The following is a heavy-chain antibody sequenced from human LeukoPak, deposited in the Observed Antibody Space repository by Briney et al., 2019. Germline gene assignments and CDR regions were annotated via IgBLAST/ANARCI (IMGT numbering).Heavy chain of an antibody. CDR2: INSDGSST. D-gene: IGHD3-9*01. Sequence: GGSLRLSCAASGFTFSSYWMHWVRQAPGKGLVWVSRINSDGSSTSYADSVKGRFTISRDNAKNTLYLQMNSPRAEDTAVYYCARVEDFDWSVDYWGQGTLVTVSS. CDR3: ARVEDFDWSVDY. J-gene: IGHJ4*02. CDR1: GFTFSSYW. V-gene: IGHV3-74*01.